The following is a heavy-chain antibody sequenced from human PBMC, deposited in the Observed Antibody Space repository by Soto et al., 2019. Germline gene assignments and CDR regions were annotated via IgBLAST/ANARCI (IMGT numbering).Heavy chain of an antibody. Sequence: GESLKISCKGSGYSFTSYLIGWVRQMPGKGLEWMGIIYPGDSDTRYSPSFQGQVTISADKSISTAYLQWSSLKASDTAMYYCARMSQGYCSSTSCTIDYWGQGPLVTVSS. CDR2: IYPGDSDT. CDR1: GYSFTSYL. V-gene: IGHV5-51*01. J-gene: IGHJ4*02. D-gene: IGHD2-2*01. CDR3: ARMSQGYCSSTSCTIDY.